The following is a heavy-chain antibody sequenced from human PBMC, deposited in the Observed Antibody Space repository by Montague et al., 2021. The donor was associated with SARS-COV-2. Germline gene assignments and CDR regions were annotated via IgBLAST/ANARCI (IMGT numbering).Heavy chain of an antibody. CDR2: IHPADSDT. D-gene: IGHD5-12*01. CDR1: GYSFTSYW. V-gene: IGHV5-51*01. J-gene: IGHJ5*02. CDR3: ARQGAYASNWFDP. Sequence: QSGAEVKKPGESLKISCKGSGYSFTSYWIGWVRQMPGKGLEWMGIIHPADSDTTYSPSFQGQVTISADKSISTAYLQWSSLKASDTGVYYCARQGAYASNWFDPWGQGTLVTVSS.